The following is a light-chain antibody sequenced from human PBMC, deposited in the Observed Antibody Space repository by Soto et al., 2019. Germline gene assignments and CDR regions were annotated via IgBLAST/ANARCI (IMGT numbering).Light chain of an antibody. CDR3: QSYDSSLSGSV. Sequence: QSVLTQPPSVSGAPGQRVTISCTGSSSNIGAGYDVHWYQQLPGTAPKLLIYRNSNRPSGVPDRVSGSKSGTSASLAITGRQAEDEADYYCQSYDSSLSGSVFGGGTKLTVL. J-gene: IGLJ3*02. V-gene: IGLV1-40*01. CDR1: SSNIGAGYD. CDR2: RNS.